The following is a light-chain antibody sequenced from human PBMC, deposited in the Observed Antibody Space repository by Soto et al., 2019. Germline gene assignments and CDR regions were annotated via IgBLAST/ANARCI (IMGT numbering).Light chain of an antibody. Sequence: SVLTQPSYVSRSPGQSITISKTGTSSDIGTYNLVSWYQQHPGKAPKLMIYEVNKRPSGVSDRFSGSKSGNTASLTISGLQAEDEADYYCCSYAGSSTLYVFGTGTKVTVL. CDR2: EVN. CDR3: CSYAGSSTLYV. J-gene: IGLJ1*01. CDR1: SSDIGTYNL. V-gene: IGLV2-23*02.